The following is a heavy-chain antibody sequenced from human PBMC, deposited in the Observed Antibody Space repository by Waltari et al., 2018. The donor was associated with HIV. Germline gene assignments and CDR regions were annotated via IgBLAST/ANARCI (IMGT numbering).Heavy chain of an antibody. J-gene: IGHJ4*02. D-gene: IGHD3-10*01. V-gene: IGHV1-3*01. CDR3: ARGGTSGGFDI. CDR2: SNAGGGLT. Sequence: PLEQSGIEVRKPGDSVRISCKASGYPFNSLAIHWVRQAPGQGLEWMGWSNAGGGLTTHSQRFKDRVVISRDTATNTDYMELNDLTYEDMAIFYCARGGTSGGFDIWGPGTLVAVSS. CDR1: GYPFNSLA.